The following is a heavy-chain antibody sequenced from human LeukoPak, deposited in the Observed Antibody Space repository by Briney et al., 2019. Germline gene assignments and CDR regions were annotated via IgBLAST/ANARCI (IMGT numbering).Heavy chain of an antibody. Sequence: GGSLRLSCAVSGFTFSDYYMSWIRQAPGKGLEWVSYISSGGSTISHADSVKGRFTISRDNAENSLYLQMNSLRAEDTAVYYCARRAAAGRCLAYWGQRPLVTVSS. CDR3: ARRAAAGRCLAY. V-gene: IGHV3-11*01. D-gene: IGHD6-13*01. J-gene: IGHJ4*02. CDR1: GFTFSDYY. CDR2: ISSGGSTI.